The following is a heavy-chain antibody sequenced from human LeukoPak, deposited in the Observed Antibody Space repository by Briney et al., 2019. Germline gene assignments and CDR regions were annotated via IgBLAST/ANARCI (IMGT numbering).Heavy chain of an antibody. Sequence: GGSLRLSCAASGFTFSSYAMHWVRQAPGKGLEYVSAISSNGGSTYYANSVKGRFTISRDNSKNTLYLQMGSLRAEDMAVYYCARGTYSSSWYYSVTSYYYYYMDVWGKGTTVTVSS. CDR1: GFTFSSYA. CDR2: ISSNGGST. J-gene: IGHJ6*03. V-gene: IGHV3-64*01. D-gene: IGHD6-13*01. CDR3: ARGTYSSSWYYSVTSYYYYYMDV.